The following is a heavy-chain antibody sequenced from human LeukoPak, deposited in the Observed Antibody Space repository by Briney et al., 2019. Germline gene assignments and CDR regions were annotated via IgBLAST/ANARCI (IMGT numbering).Heavy chain of an antibody. CDR2: IYNSGST. CDR3: ARRNYGMDV. CDR1: GGSISSYY. J-gene: IGHJ6*02. V-gene: IGHV4-59*08. Sequence: PSETLSLTCTVSGGSISSYYWNWIRQPPRKGLEWIGYIYNSGSTKYNPSLKSRVTISVDTSKNQFSLKLTSVTAADTAVYYCARRNYGMDVWGQGTTVTVSS.